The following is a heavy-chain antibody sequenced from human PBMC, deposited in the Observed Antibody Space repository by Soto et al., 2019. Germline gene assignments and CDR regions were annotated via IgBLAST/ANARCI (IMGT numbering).Heavy chain of an antibody. J-gene: IGHJ4*02. CDR1: GSSISSGQYY. V-gene: IGHV4-30-4*01. CDR3: ARVIVATISPYFDY. Sequence: SERLSLTCTVSGSSISSGQYYWSWIRQPPGKGLEWIGYIYYSGSTYYNPSLKSRVTISVDTSKNQFSLKLSSVTAADTAVYYCARVIVATISPYFDYWGQGTLVTVSS. D-gene: IGHD5-12*01. CDR2: IYYSGST.